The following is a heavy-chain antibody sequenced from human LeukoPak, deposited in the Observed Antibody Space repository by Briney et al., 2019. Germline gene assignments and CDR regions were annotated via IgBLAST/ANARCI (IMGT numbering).Heavy chain of an antibody. Sequence: SETLSLTCTVSGGSISSYYWSWIRQPPGKGLEWIGNIYYSGSINYNPSLKSRVTISVDTSKNQFSLKLNSVTAADTAVYHCARGQWLPLDAFDIWGQGTMVTVSS. CDR1: GGSISSYY. V-gene: IGHV4-59*01. CDR2: IYYSGSI. J-gene: IGHJ3*02. D-gene: IGHD6-19*01. CDR3: ARGQWLPLDAFDI.